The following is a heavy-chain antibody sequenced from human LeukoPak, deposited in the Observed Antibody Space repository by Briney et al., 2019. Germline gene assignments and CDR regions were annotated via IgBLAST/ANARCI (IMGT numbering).Heavy chain of an antibody. CDR3: AREGAGIEMAVDY. CDR1: GFTFSSYS. CDR2: ISSSSSYI. D-gene: IGHD1-26*01. Sequence: GGSLRLSCAASGFTFSSYSMNWVRQAPGKGLEWVSSISSSSSYIYYADSVKGRFTISRDNAKNSLYLQMNSLRAEDTAAYYCAREGAGIEMAVDYWGQGTLVTVSS. V-gene: IGHV3-21*01. J-gene: IGHJ4*02.